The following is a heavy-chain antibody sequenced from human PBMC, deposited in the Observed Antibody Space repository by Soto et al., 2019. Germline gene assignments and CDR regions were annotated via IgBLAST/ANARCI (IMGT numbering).Heavy chain of an antibody. D-gene: IGHD1-7*01. Sequence: GGSLRLSCAASGFTFSNYPMHWVRQAPGKGLEWVAVISYDGSNKYYADSVKGRFTISRDNSKNTLYLQMNSLRDVDTAVYYCARDALSGNNELFGPNYWGQGTLVTVSS. CDR2: ISYDGSNK. J-gene: IGHJ4*02. CDR3: ARDALSGNNELFGPNY. V-gene: IGHV3-30-3*01. CDR1: GFTFSNYP.